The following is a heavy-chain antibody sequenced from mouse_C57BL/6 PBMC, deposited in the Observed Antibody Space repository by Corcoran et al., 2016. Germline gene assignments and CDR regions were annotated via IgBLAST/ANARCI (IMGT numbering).Heavy chain of an antibody. J-gene: IGHJ3*01. CDR2: IYPGGGYT. D-gene: IGHD2-3*01. CDR3: ARGGFYDGYYLFAY. V-gene: IGHV1-63*01. Sequence: QVQLQQSGAELVRPGTSVKMSCKASGYTFTNYWIGWAKQRPGHGLEWIGDIYPGGGYTNYNEKFKGKATLTADKCSSTAYMQFSSLTSEDSAIYYCARGGFYDGYYLFAYWGPGTLVTVSA. CDR1: GYTFTNYW.